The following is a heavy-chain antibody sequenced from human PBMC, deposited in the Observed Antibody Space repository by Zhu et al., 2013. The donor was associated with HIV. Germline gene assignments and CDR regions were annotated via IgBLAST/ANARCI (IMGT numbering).Heavy chain of an antibody. J-gene: IGHJ2*01. CDR2: VDPKTGGT. CDR3: ARDPAPPGAWYFDL. CDR1: GYTFTGYH. Sequence: QVQLMQSGPEVKKPGASVKVSCKASGYTFTGYHIHWLRQAPGQGLERMGWVDPKTGGTIYAQSFQGRVTMASDTSISTVYMELNNLNPDDTAVYYCARDPAPPGAWYFDLWGRGTLVSVSS. V-gene: IGHV1-2*02. D-gene: IGHD6-6*01.